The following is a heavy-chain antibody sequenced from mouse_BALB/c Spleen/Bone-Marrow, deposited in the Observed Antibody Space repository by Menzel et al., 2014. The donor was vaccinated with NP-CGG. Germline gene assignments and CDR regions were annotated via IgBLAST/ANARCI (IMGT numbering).Heavy chain of an antibody. V-gene: IGHV2-2*02. D-gene: IGHD2-10*01. J-gene: IGHJ3*01. CDR3: ARNTYYGNPFAY. CDR1: GFSLTSYG. CDR2: IWSGGST. Sequence: QVHVKQSGPGLVQPSQSLSITCTVSGFSLTSYGLHWVRPSPGKGLEWLGVIWSGGSTGYNAAFISRLSISKDNSKSQVFFKMNSLQANDTAIYYCARNTYYGNPFAYWGQGTLVTVSA.